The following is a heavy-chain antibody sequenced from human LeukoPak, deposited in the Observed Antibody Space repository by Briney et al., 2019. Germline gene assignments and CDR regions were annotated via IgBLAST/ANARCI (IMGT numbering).Heavy chain of an antibody. V-gene: IGHV3-21*01. D-gene: IGHD2-15*01. J-gene: IGHJ3*02. CDR3: AGDLGYSSGGSCQRAFDI. Sequence: SVKGRFTISRDNAKNSLYLQMNSLRAEDTAVYYCAGDLGYSSGGSCQRAFDIWGQGTMVTVSS.